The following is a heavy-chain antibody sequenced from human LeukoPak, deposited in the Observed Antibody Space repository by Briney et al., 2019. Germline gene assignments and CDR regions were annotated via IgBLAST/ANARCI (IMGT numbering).Heavy chain of an antibody. CDR3: ARDKVVGAPNAAFDI. Sequence: GGSLRLSCAASGLTFSEYTMNWVRQAPGKGLEWVSAISSSSRYLYYEDSAKGRFTISRDNAKNSLYLQMNSLRAEDTAVYYCARDKVVGAPNAAFDIWGQGTMVTVSS. V-gene: IGHV3-21*01. CDR2: ISSSSRYL. CDR1: GLTFSEYT. D-gene: IGHD1-26*01. J-gene: IGHJ3*02.